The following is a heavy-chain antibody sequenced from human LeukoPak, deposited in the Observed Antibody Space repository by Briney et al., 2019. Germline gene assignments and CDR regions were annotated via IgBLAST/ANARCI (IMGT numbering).Heavy chain of an antibody. J-gene: IGHJ3*02. CDR3: ARTYYYDSSGYFLSGAFDI. CDR2: ISSSCRTI. V-gene: IGHV3-48*04. CDR1: GLTFSSYS. Sequence: GGSLRLSCAASGLTFSSYSMNWVRQASGKGPARGLYISSSCRTIYYADSVKGRFTISRDSANNSLYLQMNSLRAEDTAVYYCARTYYYDSSGYFLSGAFDIWGQGTMVTVSS. D-gene: IGHD3-22*01.